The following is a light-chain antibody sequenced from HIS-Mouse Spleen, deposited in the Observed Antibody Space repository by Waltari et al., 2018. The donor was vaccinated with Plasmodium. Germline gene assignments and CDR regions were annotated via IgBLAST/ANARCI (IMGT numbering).Light chain of an antibody. Sequence: QLVLTQSPSASASLGASVKLTCTLSSGHTSYAISWPQQQPENGPRYLMKLNSDGSHSKGDGIPDRFSGSSSGAERYLTISSLQSEDEADYYCQTWGTGMGVFGGGTKLTVL. J-gene: IGLJ2*01. CDR2: LNSDGSH. V-gene: IGLV4-69*01. CDR3: QTWGTGMGV. CDR1: SGHTSYA.